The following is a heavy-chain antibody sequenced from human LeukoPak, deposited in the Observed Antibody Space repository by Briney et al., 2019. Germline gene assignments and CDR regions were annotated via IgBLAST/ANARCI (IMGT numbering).Heavy chain of an antibody. CDR3: AKDRGVIVRIVEDY. Sequence: PGRSLRLSCAASGFTFSSYGMHWVRQAPGKGLEWVSAISGSGGSTYYADSVKGRFTISRDNSKNTLYLQMNSLRAEDTAVYYCAKDRGVIVRIVEDYWGQGTLVTVSS. J-gene: IGHJ4*02. CDR2: ISGSGGST. V-gene: IGHV3-23*01. D-gene: IGHD2-15*01. CDR1: GFTFSSYG.